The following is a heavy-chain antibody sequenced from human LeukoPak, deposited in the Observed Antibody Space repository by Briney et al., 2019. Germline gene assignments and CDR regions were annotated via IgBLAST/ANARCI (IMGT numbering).Heavy chain of an antibody. V-gene: IGHV3-23*01. CDR3: SKATGPNSFRYIEY. CDR1: GFTFSNYA. J-gene: IGHJ4*02. D-gene: IGHD3-9*01. CDR2: ISRRGDTA. Sequence: GGSLRLSCGASGFTFSNYAMNWVRQVPGKGLEWLSGISRRGDTAYYTDSVKGRFTISRDNSNNTLYLQMNTLRADDTAVYYCSKATGPNSFRYIEYWGQGTLVTVSS.